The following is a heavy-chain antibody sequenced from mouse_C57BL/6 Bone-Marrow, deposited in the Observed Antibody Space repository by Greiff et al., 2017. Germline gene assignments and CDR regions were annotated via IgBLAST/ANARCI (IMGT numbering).Heavy chain of an antibody. CDR2: IDPSDSYT. V-gene: IGHV1-59*01. Sequence: QVQLQQPGAELVRPGTSVKLSCKASGYTFTSYWMHWVKQRPGQGLEWIGVIDPSDSYTNYNQKFKGKATLTVDTSSSTAYMQLSSLTSEDSAVYYCASDRSSYVDYWGQGTTLTVSS. CDR1: GYTFTSYW. CDR3: ASDRSSYVDY. D-gene: IGHD1-1*01. J-gene: IGHJ2*01.